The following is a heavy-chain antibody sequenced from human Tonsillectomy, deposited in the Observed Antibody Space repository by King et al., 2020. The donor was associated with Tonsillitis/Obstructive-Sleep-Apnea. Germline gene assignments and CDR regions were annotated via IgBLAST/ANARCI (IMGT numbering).Heavy chain of an antibody. CDR2: IYYSGST. CDR1: GGSISSSSYY. Sequence: QLQESVPGLVKPSETLSLTCTVSGGSISSSSYYWGWIRQPPGKGLEWIGSIYYSGSTYHNPSLKSRITISLDTSKNQSSLKVRSVTAADTAMYYCARLYSRDYFDYWGQGTLVTVSS. D-gene: IGHD2-15*01. V-gene: IGHV4-39*01. CDR3: ARLYSRDYFDY. J-gene: IGHJ4*02.